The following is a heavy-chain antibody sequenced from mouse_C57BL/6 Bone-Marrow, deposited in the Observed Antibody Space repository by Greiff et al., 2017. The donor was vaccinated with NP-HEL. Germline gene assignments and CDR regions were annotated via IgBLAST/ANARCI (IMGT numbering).Heavy chain of an antibody. CDR2: IDPANGNT. V-gene: IGHV14-3*01. CDR3: ARGYYGSFYDAMCC. Sequence: VQLQQSVAELVRPGASVKLSCTASGFNIKNSYMHWVKQRPEQGLEWIGRIDPANGNTKYAPKFQGKATITADTSSSTAYLQLSSLTSEDTAVYYCARGYYGSFYDAMCCWGHLASVTVS. D-gene: IGHD1-1*01. J-gene: IGHJ4*01. CDR1: GFNIKNSY.